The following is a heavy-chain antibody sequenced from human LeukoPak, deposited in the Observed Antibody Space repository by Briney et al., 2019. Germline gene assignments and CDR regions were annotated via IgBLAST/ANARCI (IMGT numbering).Heavy chain of an antibody. CDR1: GYTFTGYY. J-gene: IGHJ6*03. CDR3: ARNGAAMVKWTILYYYMDV. V-gene: IGHV1-2*02. Sequence: ASVKVSCKASGYTFTGYYMHWVRQAPGQGLERMGWINPNSGGTNYAQKFQGRVTMTRDTSISTVYMELSSLRSDDTAVYYCARNGAAMVKWTILYYYMDVWGKGTTVTISS. CDR2: INPNSGGT. D-gene: IGHD5-18*01.